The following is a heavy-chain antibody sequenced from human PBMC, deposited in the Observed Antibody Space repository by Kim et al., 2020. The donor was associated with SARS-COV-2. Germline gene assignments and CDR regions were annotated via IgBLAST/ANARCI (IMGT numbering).Heavy chain of an antibody. Sequence: RFTLSRDNSKNTLYLQMNSLRVEDTAVYYCARVHYYGSGSYMDYYYGMDVWGQGTTVTVSS. J-gene: IGHJ6*02. CDR3: ARVHYYGSGSYMDYYYGMDV. D-gene: IGHD3-10*01. V-gene: IGHV3-30*07.